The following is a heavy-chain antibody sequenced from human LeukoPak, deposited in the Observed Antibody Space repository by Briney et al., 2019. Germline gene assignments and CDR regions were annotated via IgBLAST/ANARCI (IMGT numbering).Heavy chain of an antibody. CDR2: IYYNGIS. CDR3: AGERVVLAAMGFSGYDYYFDY. D-gene: IGHD5-12*01. Sequence: SETLSLTCTVSGGSISGYYWSWIRQPPGKGLEWIAYIYYNGISNYNPSLKSRVIISVDSSKNQFSLKLSSVTAADTAVYYCAGERVVLAAMGFSGYDYYFDYWGQGTLVTVSS. V-gene: IGHV4-59*12. CDR1: GGSISGYY. J-gene: IGHJ4*02.